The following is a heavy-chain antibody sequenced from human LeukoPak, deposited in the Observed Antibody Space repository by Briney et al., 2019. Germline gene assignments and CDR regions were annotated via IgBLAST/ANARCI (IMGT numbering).Heavy chain of an antibody. CDR1: GGSFSGYY. CDR3: ARHRDYYFDY. J-gene: IGHJ4*02. Sequence: PSETLSLTCAVYGGSFSGYYWSWIRQPPGKGLEWIGSIYYSGSTYYNPSLKSRVTISVDTSKNQFSLKLSSVTAADTAVYYCARHRDYYFDYWGQGTLVTVSS. CDR2: IYYSGST. V-gene: IGHV4-34*01. D-gene: IGHD3/OR15-3a*01.